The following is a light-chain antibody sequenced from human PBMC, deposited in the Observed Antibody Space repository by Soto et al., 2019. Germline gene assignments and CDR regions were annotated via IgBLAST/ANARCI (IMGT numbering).Light chain of an antibody. V-gene: IGKV3D-20*02. CDR3: QQHNDWPSWT. CDR1: QSFNSIY. Sequence: EIVLTQSPGTLSLSPGERATLSCRASQSFNSIYLAWYQQKPGQAPRLLIYGASSRATGIPDRFSGSGSGTDFTLPISRRQPQDYAVDYCQQHNDWPSWTFGQGTKVDIK. CDR2: GAS. J-gene: IGKJ1*01.